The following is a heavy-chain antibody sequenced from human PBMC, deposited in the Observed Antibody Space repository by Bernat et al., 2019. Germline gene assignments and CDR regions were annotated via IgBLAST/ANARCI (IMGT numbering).Heavy chain of an antibody. J-gene: IGHJ4*02. D-gene: IGHD3-16*01. CDR2: INPNSGGT. Sequence: QVQLVQSGAEVKKPGASVKVSCKAAGYTFTGYYMHWVRQTPGQGLEWMGWINPNSGGTNYAQKFQGWVTMTRDTSSSTAYMELSRLRSDDTTVYYCAREENAGGYFDYWGQGTLVTVSS. CDR3: AREENAGGYFDY. V-gene: IGHV1-2*04. CDR1: GYTFTGYY.